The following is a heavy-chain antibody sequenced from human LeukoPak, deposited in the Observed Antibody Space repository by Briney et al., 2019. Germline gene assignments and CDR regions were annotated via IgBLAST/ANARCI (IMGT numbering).Heavy chain of an antibody. D-gene: IGHD6-19*01. CDR1: GDSINYYY. Sequence: SETLSLTCTVSGDSINYYYWSWIRQSPGKGLEWIGYIHYTGTTNYNPSLKSRVTISVDTSKNQFSLKLSSVTAADTAVYYCAKQVGIAVAGRVYNWFDPWGQGTLVTVSS. CDR3: AKQVGIAVAGRVYNWFDP. V-gene: IGHV4-59*01. J-gene: IGHJ5*02. CDR2: IHYTGTT.